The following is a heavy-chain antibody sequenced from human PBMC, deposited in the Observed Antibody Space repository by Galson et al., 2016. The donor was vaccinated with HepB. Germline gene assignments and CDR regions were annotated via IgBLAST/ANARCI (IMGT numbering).Heavy chain of an antibody. V-gene: IGHV1-69*13. CDR3: TSSIPTESHYYVSGSFNWFDP. D-gene: IGHD3-10*01. CDR2: LIPVLGTG. J-gene: IGHJ5*02. CDR1: GGIISNYA. Sequence: SVKVSCKASGGIISNYAFSWVRQAPGHGLEWMGGLIPVLGTGNYAQKFQGRVTITADESTSTVFMELSSLRSDDTAVYYWTSSIPTESHYYVSGSFNWFDPGGQGTLVIVS.